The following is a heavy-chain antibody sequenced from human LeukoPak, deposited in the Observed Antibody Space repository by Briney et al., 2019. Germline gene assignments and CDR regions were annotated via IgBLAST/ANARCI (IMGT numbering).Heavy chain of an antibody. CDR1: GFTFSSYA. Sequence: GGSLRLSCAASGFTFSSYAMSWVRQAPGKGLEWVSAIRGSGENTYYADSVKGRFAISRDNSKNTLYLQMNSLRAEDTAVYYCANLNSYGYVSDYWGQGTLVTVSS. D-gene: IGHD5-18*01. V-gene: IGHV3-23*01. J-gene: IGHJ4*02. CDR3: ANLNSYGYVSDY. CDR2: IRGSGENT.